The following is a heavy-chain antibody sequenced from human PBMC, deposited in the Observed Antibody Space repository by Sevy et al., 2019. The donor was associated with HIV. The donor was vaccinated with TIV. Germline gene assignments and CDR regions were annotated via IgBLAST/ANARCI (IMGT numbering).Heavy chain of an antibody. Sequence: GGSLRLSCAASGFTFSSYAMSWVRQAPGKGLEWVSAISGSGGSTYYADSVKGRFTISRDNSKNTLYLQMNSLRAEDXXVYYCXKXGFXCSGGSCYFDYWGQGTLVTVSS. CDR2: ISGSGGST. D-gene: IGHD2-15*01. CDR3: XKXGFXCSGGSCYFDY. J-gene: IGHJ4*02. CDR1: GFTFSSYA. V-gene: IGHV3-23*01.